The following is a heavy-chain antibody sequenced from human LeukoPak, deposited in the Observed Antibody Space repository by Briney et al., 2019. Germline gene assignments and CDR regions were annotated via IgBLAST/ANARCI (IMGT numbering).Heavy chain of an antibody. CDR3: AKLVRNGGAYLDY. CDR2: ISGSGGST. J-gene: IGHJ4*02. V-gene: IGHV3-23*01. Sequence: GGYLRLSCAASGFTFSSYAMSWVRQAPGKGLEWVSAISGSGGSTYYADSVKGRFTISRDNSKNTLYLQMNSLRAEDTAVYYCAKLVRNGGAYLDYWGQGTLVTVSS. D-gene: IGHD1-1*01. CDR1: GFTFSSYA.